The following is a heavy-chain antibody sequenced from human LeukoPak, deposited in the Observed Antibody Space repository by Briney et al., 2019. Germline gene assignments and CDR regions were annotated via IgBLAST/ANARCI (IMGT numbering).Heavy chain of an antibody. CDR3: IRHIDCFAPDC. CDR1: LLGFAGSA. J-gene: IGHJ4*02. CDR2: IRSRDKNYAT. D-gene: IGHD2-21*01. Sequence: GCSLSLSRAPSLLGFAGSAVHWVRQTSGRGRAWIGCIRSRDKNYATIYGATARGRLTISRDDSRNTASLQMNSLSTEDTAVYYCIRHIDCFAPDCWGKGTLVTVSS. V-gene: IGHV3-73*01.